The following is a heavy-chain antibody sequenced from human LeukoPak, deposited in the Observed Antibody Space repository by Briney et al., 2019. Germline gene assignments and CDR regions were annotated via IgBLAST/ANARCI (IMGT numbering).Heavy chain of an antibody. CDR3: ARGGLWLRFAHFDY. CDR2: INHSGST. J-gene: IGHJ4*02. Sequence: SETLSLTCAVYGGSFSGYYWSWIRQPPGKGLEWIGEINHSGSTNHNPSLKSRVTISVDTSKNQFSLKLSSVTAADTAVYYCARGGLWLRFAHFDYWGQGTLVTVSS. CDR1: GGSFSGYY. V-gene: IGHV4-34*01. D-gene: IGHD3-10*01.